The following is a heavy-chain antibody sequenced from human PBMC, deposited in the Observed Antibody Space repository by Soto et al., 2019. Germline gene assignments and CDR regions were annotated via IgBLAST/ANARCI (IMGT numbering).Heavy chain of an antibody. Sequence: PSETLSLTCAVSGGSISSSNWWSWVRQPPGKGLEWILEIYHSGSTNYNPSLKSRATISVDKSKNQFSLKLSSVTAADTAVYYCARMYSNYYYGMDVWGQGTTVTVSS. CDR2: IYHSGST. CDR1: GGSISSSNW. CDR3: ARMYSNYYYGMDV. D-gene: IGHD2-21*01. V-gene: IGHV4-4*02. J-gene: IGHJ6*02.